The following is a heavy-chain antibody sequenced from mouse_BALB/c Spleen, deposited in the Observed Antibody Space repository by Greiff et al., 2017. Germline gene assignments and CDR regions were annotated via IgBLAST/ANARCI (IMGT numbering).Heavy chain of an antibody. Sequence: EVQLQESGPGLVKPSQSLSLTCSVTGYSITSGYYWNWIRQFPGNKLEWMGYISYDGSNNYNPSLKNRISITRDTSKNQFFLKLNSVTTEDTATYYCARRTDYDYDDYAMDYWGQGTSVTVSS. D-gene: IGHD2-4*01. CDR3: ARRTDYDYDDYAMDY. V-gene: IGHV3-6*02. CDR2: ISYDGSN. J-gene: IGHJ4*01. CDR1: GYSITSGYY.